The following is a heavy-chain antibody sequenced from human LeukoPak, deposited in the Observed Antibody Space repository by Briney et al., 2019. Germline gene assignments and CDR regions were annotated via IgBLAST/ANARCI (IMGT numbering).Heavy chain of an antibody. Sequence: SETLSLTCAVYGGSFSGYYWSWIRQPPGKGLEWIGEINHSGSTNYNPSLKSRVTILMDTSKNQFSLKLSSVTAADTAVYYCARRSSNWYFDYWGQGTLVTVSS. J-gene: IGHJ4*02. CDR2: INHSGST. CDR3: ARRSSNWYFDY. V-gene: IGHV4-34*01. CDR1: GGSFSGYY. D-gene: IGHD4-11*01.